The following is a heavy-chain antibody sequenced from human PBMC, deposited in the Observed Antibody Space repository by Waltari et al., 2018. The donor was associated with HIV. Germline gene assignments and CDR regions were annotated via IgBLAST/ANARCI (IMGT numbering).Heavy chain of an antibody. Sequence: QVQLQQWGTGLLKPSGTLSLTCAVYGGPFSGYYWSWIRQAPGKGLEWIGEINHHGNTIYNPSLKSRVTIFVDTSKRQFSLKMTSVTAADTAVYYCARVPKRYDWNYDPWGQGTPVTVSS. CDR1: GGPFSGYY. V-gene: IGHV4-34*02. CDR3: ARVPKRYDWNYDP. J-gene: IGHJ5*02. CDR2: INHHGNT. D-gene: IGHD1-20*01.